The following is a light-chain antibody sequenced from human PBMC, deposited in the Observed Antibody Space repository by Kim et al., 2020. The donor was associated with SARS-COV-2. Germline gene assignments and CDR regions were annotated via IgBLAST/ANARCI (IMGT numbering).Light chain of an antibody. CDR3: QQSYSTLSLT. J-gene: IGKJ4*01. Sequence: DIQMTQSPSSLSASVGDRVTITCRASQSISSYLNWYQQKPGKAPKLLIYAASSLQSGVPSRFSGSGSGTDFTLTICSLQPEDFATYYCQQSYSTLSLTFGGGTKVDIK. V-gene: IGKV1-39*01. CDR1: QSISSY. CDR2: AAS.